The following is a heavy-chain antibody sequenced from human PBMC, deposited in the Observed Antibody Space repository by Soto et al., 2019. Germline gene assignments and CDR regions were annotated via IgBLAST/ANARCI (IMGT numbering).Heavy chain of an antibody. CDR3: AKEDFPYGMDV. J-gene: IGHJ6*02. V-gene: IGHV3-9*01. CDR2: RSWNSGSI. CDR1: GVNFDEYG. Sequence: PGGAQRLSCAASGVNFDEYGMHWDRQETGKGLEWGSGRSWNSGSIGYADSVKGRFTISRDNAKNSLYLQMNSLRAEDTALYYCAKEDFPYGMDVWGQGPTVTVSS.